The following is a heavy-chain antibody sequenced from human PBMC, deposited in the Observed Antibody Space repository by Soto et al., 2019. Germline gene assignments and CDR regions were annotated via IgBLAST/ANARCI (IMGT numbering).Heavy chain of an antibody. Sequence: GGSLRLSCAASGFTFCSYWMSWGRQAPGKGLEWVANIKQDGSEKYYVDSVKGRFTISRDNAKNSLYLQMNSLRAEDTAVYYCAREIYNRRSAFDYWGQGTLVTVSS. CDR3: AREIYNRRSAFDY. V-gene: IGHV3-7*01. CDR1: GFTFCSYW. CDR2: IKQDGSEK. J-gene: IGHJ4*02. D-gene: IGHD1-1*01.